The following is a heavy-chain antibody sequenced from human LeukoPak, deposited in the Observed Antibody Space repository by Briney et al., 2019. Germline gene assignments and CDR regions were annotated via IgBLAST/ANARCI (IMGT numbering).Heavy chain of an antibody. CDR1: GFTFNDHY. CDR3: ANYYDSSDY. D-gene: IGHD3-22*01. V-gene: IGHV3-21*01. CDR2: ISSSSSYI. J-gene: IGHJ4*02. Sequence: GGSLRLSCATSGFTFNDHYLGWVRQAPGKGLEWVSSISSSSSYIYYADSVKGRFTTSRDNAKNSLYLQMNSLRAEDTAVYYCANYYDSSDYWGQGTLVTVSS.